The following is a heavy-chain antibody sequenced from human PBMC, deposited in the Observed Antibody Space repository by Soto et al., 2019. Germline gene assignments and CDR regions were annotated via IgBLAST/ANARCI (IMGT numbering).Heavy chain of an antibody. J-gene: IGHJ6*03. CDR1: GGSISSSSYY. CDR3: ARHGGGGLLWFGELSPYYYYMDV. Sequence: QLQLQESGPGLVKPSETLSLTCTVSGGSISSSSYYWGWIRQPPGKGLEWIGSIYYSGSTYYNPSLKSRVTISVDTSKNQFSLKLSSVTAADTAVYYCARHGGGGLLWFGELSPYYYYMDVWGKGTTVTVSS. D-gene: IGHD3-10*01. CDR2: IYYSGST. V-gene: IGHV4-39*01.